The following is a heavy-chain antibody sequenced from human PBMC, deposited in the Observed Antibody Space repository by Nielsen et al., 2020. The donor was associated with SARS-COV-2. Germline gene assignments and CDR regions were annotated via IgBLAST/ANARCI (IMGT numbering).Heavy chain of an antibody. Sequence: RQAPGKGLEWIGNIYYSGSAYYNLFLQSRVTISVDMPKNEFSLKLRSVTAADTAVYYCARVGGYYDIWTGYYKGSLDYWGQGTLVTVSS. V-gene: IGHV4-39*07. D-gene: IGHD3-9*01. CDR3: ARVGGYYDIWTGYYKGSLDY. J-gene: IGHJ4*02. CDR2: IYYSGSA.